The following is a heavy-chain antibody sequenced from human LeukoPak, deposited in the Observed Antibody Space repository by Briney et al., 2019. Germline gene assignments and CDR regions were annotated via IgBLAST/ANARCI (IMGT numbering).Heavy chain of an antibody. D-gene: IGHD5-18*01. CDR2: IANNGDSP. J-gene: IGHJ4*02. CDR3: AREKGDTAMDAIMLPDY. V-gene: IGHV3-64*04. Sequence: GGSLRLSCSASGFTFNNYAMHWVRQAPGKGLDYVSTIANNGDSPYYADSVKGRFTISRDNSKNTLYLQMNSLRAEDTAVYYCAREKGDTAMDAIMLPDYWGQGTLVTVSS. CDR1: GFTFNNYA.